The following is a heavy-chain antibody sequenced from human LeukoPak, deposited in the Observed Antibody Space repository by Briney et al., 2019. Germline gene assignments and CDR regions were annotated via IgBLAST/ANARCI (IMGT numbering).Heavy chain of an antibody. CDR1: GFTFSDYY. J-gene: IGHJ4*02. CDR3: AREAPPDDY. Sequence: GGSLRLSCAASGFTFSDYYMSWVRQAPGKGLEWVSYISSSSSYTNYADSVRGRFTISRDNAKNSLYLQMNSLRAEDTAVYYCAREAPPDDYWGQGTLVTVSS. CDR2: ISSSSSYT. V-gene: IGHV3-11*06.